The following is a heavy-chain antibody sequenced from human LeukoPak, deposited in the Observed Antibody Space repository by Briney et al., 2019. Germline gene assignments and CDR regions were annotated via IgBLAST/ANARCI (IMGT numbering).Heavy chain of an antibody. Sequence: SDTLSFTCSVSGGAISSYYWSWIRRPPGKGLEWIGYIYYSGRTHYNPPLKRRVPISVDTSKNQCPLKLRSVPAADTAVYYCARHGQGSGSFRHYYYGMDVWGQGTTVTVSS. CDR2: IYYSGRT. V-gene: IGHV4-59*01. CDR1: GGAISSYY. CDR3: ARHGQGSGSFRHYYYGMDV. J-gene: IGHJ6*02. D-gene: IGHD3-10*01.